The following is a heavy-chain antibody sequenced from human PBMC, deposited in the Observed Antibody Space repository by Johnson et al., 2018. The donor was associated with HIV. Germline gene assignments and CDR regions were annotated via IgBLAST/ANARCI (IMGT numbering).Heavy chain of an antibody. CDR2: VNCNGGST. V-gene: IGHV3-20*04. CDR1: GFIFDHYG. D-gene: IGHD5-12*01. Sequence: VQLVESGGGVERPGGSLRLSCVGSGFIFDHYGMSWVRLVPGKGLEWVSGVNCNGGSTGSADSAKGRFTIFRDNSKNTLYLQMNSLRGEDTAVYYCASGDDDGFWGQGTMVTVSS. J-gene: IGHJ3*01. CDR3: ASGDDDGF.